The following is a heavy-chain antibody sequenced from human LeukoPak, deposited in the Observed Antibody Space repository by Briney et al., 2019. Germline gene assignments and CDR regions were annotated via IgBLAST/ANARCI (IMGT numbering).Heavy chain of an antibody. CDR3: ARVLGGSYSPEVY. Sequence: GGSLRLSCAASGFTFSSYGMHWVRQAPGKGLEWVAVIWYDGSNKYYADSVKGRFTISRDNSKNTLYLQMNSLRAEDTAVYYCARVLGGSYSPEVYWGQGTLVTVSS. CDR2: IWYDGSNK. D-gene: IGHD1-26*01. V-gene: IGHV3-33*01. J-gene: IGHJ4*02. CDR1: GFTFSSYG.